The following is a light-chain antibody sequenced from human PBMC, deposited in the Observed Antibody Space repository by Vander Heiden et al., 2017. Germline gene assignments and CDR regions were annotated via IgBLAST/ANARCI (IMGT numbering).Light chain of an antibody. CDR1: QSISSY. Sequence: DIHMTQSPSSLSASVGDRVTITCRASQSISSYLNWYQQKPGKAPKLLIYAASSLQSGVPSRFSGSGSGTDFTLTISSLQPEDFATYYCQQSYSTLVWTFGQGTKVEIK. CDR2: AAS. J-gene: IGKJ1*01. CDR3: QQSYSTLVWT. V-gene: IGKV1-39*01.